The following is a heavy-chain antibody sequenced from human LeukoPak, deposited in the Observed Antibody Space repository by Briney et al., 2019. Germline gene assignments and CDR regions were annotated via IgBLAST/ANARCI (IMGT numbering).Heavy chain of an antibody. J-gene: IGHJ1*01. V-gene: IGHV4-30-4*08. CDR1: GGSISSGDYY. CDR3: ARVIAVPEQVYFQH. CDR2: IYYSGST. Sequence: SETLSLTCTVSGGSISSGDYYWSWIRQHPGKGLEWIGYIYYSGSTYYNPSLKSRVTISVDTSKNQFSLKLSSVTAADTAVYYCARVIAVPEQVYFQHWGQGTLVTVSS. D-gene: IGHD6-19*01.